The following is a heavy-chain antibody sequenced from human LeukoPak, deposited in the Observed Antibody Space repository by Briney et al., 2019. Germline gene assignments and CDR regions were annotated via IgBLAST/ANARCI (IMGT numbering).Heavy chain of an antibody. CDR1: GGTFSSYA. Sequence: SVKVSCKASGGTFSSYAISWVRQAPGQGLVWMGRIIPIFGIANYAQKFQGRVTITADKSTSTAYMELSSLRSEDTAVYYCAREARGRQQLGSGASYGMDVWGQGTTVTVSS. D-gene: IGHD6-13*01. J-gene: IGHJ6*02. V-gene: IGHV1-69*04. CDR2: IIPIFGIA. CDR3: AREARGRQQLGSGASYGMDV.